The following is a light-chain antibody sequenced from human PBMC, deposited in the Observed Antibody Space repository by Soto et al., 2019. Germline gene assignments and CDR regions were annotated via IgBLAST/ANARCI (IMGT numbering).Light chain of an antibody. J-gene: IGLJ2*01. CDR2: EAT. CDR1: SSDVGSYSL. V-gene: IGLV2-23*01. CDR3: CSYSRSGTWF. Sequence: QSALTQPASVSGSPGQSITISCTGTSSDVGSYSLVSWYHQHPGKAPKLVIYEATKRPSGVSNRFSGSRSGNTASLTISGLQSEEDGDYYCCSYSRSGTWFFGGGTKLTVL.